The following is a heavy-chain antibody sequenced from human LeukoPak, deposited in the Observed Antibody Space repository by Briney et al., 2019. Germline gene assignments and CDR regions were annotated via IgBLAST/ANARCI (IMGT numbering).Heavy chain of an antibody. CDR2: IKQDGSEK. CDR1: GFTFSSYW. CDR3: ARAPGEGWFDP. J-gene: IGHJ5*02. V-gene: IGHV3-7*01. D-gene: IGHD4-17*01. Sequence: GSLRLSCAASGFTFSSYWMSWVRQAPGKGLEWVASIKQDGSEKYYVDSVKGRFTISRDNAKNSLYLQMNSLRAEDTALYYCARAPGEGWFDPWGQGTLVTVSS.